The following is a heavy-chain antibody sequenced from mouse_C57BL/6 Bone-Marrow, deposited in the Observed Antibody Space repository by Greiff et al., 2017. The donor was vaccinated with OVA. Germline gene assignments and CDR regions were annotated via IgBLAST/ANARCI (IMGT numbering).Heavy chain of an antibody. Sequence: QVQLQQPGAELVKPGASVKLSCKASGYTFTSYWMHWVKQRPGRGLELIGRIDPNSGGTKYNEKFKSKATLTVDKPSSTAYMQLSSLTSEDSAVYYCARSGLGRAWFAYWGQGTLVTVSA. CDR3: ARSGLGRAWFAY. CDR1: GYTFTSYW. D-gene: IGHD4-1*01. V-gene: IGHV1-72*01. CDR2: IDPNSGGT. J-gene: IGHJ3*01.